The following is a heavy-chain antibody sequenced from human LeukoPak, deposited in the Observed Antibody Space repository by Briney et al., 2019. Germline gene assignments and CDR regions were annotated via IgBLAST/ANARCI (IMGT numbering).Heavy chain of an antibody. Sequence: GRSLRRSCAASGFTFDDYAMHWVRQAPGKGLEWVSGISWNSGSIGYADSVKGRFTISRDNAKNSLYLQMNSLRAEDTALYYCAKGQIWDYYDSSCYLYYFDYWGQGTLVTVSS. CDR3: AKGQIWDYYDSSCYLYYFDY. J-gene: IGHJ4*02. CDR2: ISWNSGSI. CDR1: GFTFDDYA. D-gene: IGHD3-22*01. V-gene: IGHV3-9*01.